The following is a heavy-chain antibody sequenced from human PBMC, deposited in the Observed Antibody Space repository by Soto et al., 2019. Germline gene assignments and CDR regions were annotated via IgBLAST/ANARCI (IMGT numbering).Heavy chain of an antibody. J-gene: IGHJ6*02. V-gene: IGHV4-39*01. CDR1: GGSISSSSYC. Sequence: SETLSLTCTVSGGSISSSSYCWGWIRQPPGKGLEWIGSIYYSGSTYYNPSLKSRVTISVDTSKNQFSLKLSSVTAADTAVYYCARRGMVRGVLYYYYGMDVWGQGTTVTVSS. CDR2: IYYSGST. D-gene: IGHD3-10*01. CDR3: ARRGMVRGVLYYYYGMDV.